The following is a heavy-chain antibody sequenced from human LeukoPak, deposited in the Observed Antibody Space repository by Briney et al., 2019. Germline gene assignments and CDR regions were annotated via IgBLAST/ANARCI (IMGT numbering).Heavy chain of an antibody. J-gene: IGHJ4*02. D-gene: IGHD3-22*01. V-gene: IGHV3-15*01. CDR3: TKFDKSVNFDY. Sequence: GGSLRLSCVASGFTFTKAWMSGVRQAPGKGLEWVGHIKSRTDGGTTDYAAPVRGRFIISRDDSKDTLYLQMNSLKTDDTAVYNCTKFDKSVNFDYWGQGTLVTVSS. CDR2: IKSRTDGGTT. CDR1: GFTFTKAW.